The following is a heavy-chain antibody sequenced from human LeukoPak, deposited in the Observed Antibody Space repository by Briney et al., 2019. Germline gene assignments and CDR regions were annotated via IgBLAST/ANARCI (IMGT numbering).Heavy chain of an antibody. CDR3: ARGVWGSYYYFDY. CDR2: IKQDGSEK. CDR1: GFTFSSYW. D-gene: IGHD3-16*01. J-gene: IGHJ4*02. V-gene: IGHV3-7*01. Sequence: GGSLRLSCAASGFTFSSYWMSWVRQAPGKGLEWVANIKQDGSEKYYVDSVKGRFTISRDNAKNSLYLQMNSLRAEDTAVYYCARGVWGSYYYFDYWGQGTLVTVSS.